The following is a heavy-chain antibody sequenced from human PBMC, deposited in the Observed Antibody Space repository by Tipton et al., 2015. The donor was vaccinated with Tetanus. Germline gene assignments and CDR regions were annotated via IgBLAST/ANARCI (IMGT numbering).Heavy chain of an antibody. Sequence: FLRLSCAASGFRFDTYAMFWVRHVPGKGLEWISGITWNSGYIGYADSVKGRFITSRDNAKNSLYLQLNNLRVEDTALYYCAKDISSGWSGGVHWGQGTLVTVSS. CDR3: AKDISSGWSGGVH. V-gene: IGHV3-9*01. J-gene: IGHJ4*02. CDR2: ITWNSGYI. D-gene: IGHD6-19*01. CDR1: GFRFDTYA.